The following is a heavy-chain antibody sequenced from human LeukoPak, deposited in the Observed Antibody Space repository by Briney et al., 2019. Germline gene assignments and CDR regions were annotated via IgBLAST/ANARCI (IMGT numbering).Heavy chain of an antibody. V-gene: IGHV3-21*01. Sequence: MTGGSLRLSCAASGFTFSGYTMNWVRQAPGKGLEWVSSISSGSTYIYYADSLKGRFTISRGNAKNSLYLQMNSLRAEDTAVYFCAITKGSTYVFDYWGQGTLVTVSS. J-gene: IGHJ4*02. CDR2: ISSGSTYI. CDR3: AITKGSTYVFDY. CDR1: GFTFSGYT. D-gene: IGHD2-2*01.